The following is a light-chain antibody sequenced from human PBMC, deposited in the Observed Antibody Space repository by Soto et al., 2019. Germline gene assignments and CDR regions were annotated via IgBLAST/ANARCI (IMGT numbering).Light chain of an antibody. J-gene: IGKJ3*01. CDR2: GAS. CDR1: QSVSSSY. CDR3: QQYGSLPFT. V-gene: IGKV3-20*01. Sequence: EIVLTQSPGTLSLSPGERATLSCRASQSVSSSYLGWYQQKPGQAPRLLIYGASSRATGIPDRFSGSGSGTDFTLTISRLEPEDFAVYYCQQYGSLPFTFGPGTTVDIK.